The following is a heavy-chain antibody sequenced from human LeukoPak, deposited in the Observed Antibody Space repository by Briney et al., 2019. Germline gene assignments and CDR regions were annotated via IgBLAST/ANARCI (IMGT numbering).Heavy chain of an antibody. J-gene: IGHJ4*02. CDR1: GFAFSNFA. Sequence: GGSLRLSCAASGFAFSNFAMSWVRQTPGKGLEWVSEISGSGGTTYYADSVKGRFTISRDNSKNTLYLQMDSLRAEDTAVYYCAKERSGYIPFDYWGQGNLVTVSS. CDR2: ISGSGGTT. CDR3: AKERSGYIPFDY. V-gene: IGHV3-23*01. D-gene: IGHD5-18*01.